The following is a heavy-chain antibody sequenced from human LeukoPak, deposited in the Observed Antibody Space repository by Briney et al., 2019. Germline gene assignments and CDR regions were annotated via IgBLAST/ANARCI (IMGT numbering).Heavy chain of an antibody. CDR2: ISAYNGNT. D-gene: IGHD3-3*01. CDR1: GYTFTSYG. CDR3: ARGEITIFGVVRYSMDV. V-gene: IGHV1-18*01. Sequence: ASVKVSCKASGYTFTSYGISWVRQAPGQGLEWMGWISAYNGNTNYAQKLQGRVTMTTDTSTSTAYMELRSLRSDDTAVYYCARGEITIFGVVRYSMDVWGQGTTVTVSS. J-gene: IGHJ6*02.